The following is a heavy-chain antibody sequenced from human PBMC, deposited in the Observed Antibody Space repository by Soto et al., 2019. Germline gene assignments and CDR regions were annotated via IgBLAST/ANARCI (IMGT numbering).Heavy chain of an antibody. D-gene: IGHD4-4*01. CDR1: GYSFTSYW. CDR2: IYPGDSDT. Sequence: PGESLKISCKGSGYSFTSYWIAWVRQMPGEGLEWLGAIYPGDSDTRYSPSFQGQVTIFVDKSIRTAYMQWSSLRASDSAMYYCARDYSNSTSPPYYYYGMDVWGQGTTVTVSS. V-gene: IGHV5-51*01. J-gene: IGHJ6*02. CDR3: ARDYSNSTSPPYYYYGMDV.